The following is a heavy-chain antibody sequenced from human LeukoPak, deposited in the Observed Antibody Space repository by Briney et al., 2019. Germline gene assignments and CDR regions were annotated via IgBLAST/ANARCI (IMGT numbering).Heavy chain of an antibody. D-gene: IGHD3-10*01. CDR2: LYYSGST. Sequence: GSLRLSCAASGFTVSSNYMSWVRQAPGKGLGWIGNLYYSGSTYYNPSLKSRVTISVDTSKNQFSLRLSSVTAADTAVYYCARGRGEGRGISMVRGVRAPPFNWFDPWGHGTLVTVSS. J-gene: IGHJ5*02. CDR1: GFTVSSNY. V-gene: IGHV4-59*02. CDR3: ARGRGEGRGISMVRGVRAPPFNWFDP.